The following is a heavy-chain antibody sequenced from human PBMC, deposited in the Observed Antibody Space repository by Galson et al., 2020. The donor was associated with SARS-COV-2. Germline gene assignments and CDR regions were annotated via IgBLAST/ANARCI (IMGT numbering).Heavy chain of an antibody. CDR3: ARLYGGSPIHTFDY. D-gene: IGHD2-15*01. J-gene: IGHJ4*02. CDR2: IYYSGST. CDR1: GGSISSSSYY. V-gene: IGHV4-39*07. Sequence: SETLSLTCTVSGGSISSSSYYWGWIRQPPGKGLEWIGSIYYSGSTYYNPSLKSRVTISVDTSKNQFSLKLSSVTAADTAVYYCARLYGGSPIHTFDYWGQGTLVTVSS.